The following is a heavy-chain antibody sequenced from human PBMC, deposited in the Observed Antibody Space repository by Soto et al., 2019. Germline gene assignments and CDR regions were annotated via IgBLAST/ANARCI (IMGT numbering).Heavy chain of an antibody. Sequence: SETLPLTCAVDGGSFSGYYWGWIRQPPGKGLEWIGEINHSGSTNYNPSLKSRLTISVDTSKNQFSLQLTLLTVEETAVYYCATSYGNAWYTYWGQGTQVTVSS. CDR1: GGSFSGYY. V-gene: IGHV4-34*01. J-gene: IGHJ4*02. D-gene: IGHD6-13*01. CDR3: ATSYGNAWYTY. CDR2: INHSGST.